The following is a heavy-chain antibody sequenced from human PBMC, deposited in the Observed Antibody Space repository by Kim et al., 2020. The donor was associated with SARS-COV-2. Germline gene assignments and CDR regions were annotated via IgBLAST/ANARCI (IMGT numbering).Heavy chain of an antibody. V-gene: IGHV4-61*01. J-gene: IGHJ6*02. CDR3: ARDLRWYTNYYYYGMDV. D-gene: IGHD2-2*02. Sequence: SETLSLTCTVSGGSVSSGSYYWSWIRQPPGKGLEWIGYIYYSGSTNYNPSLKSRVTISVDTSKNQFSLKLSSVTAADTAVYYCARDLRWYTNYYYYGMDVWGQGTTVTVSS. CDR2: IYYSGST. CDR1: GGSVSSGSYY.